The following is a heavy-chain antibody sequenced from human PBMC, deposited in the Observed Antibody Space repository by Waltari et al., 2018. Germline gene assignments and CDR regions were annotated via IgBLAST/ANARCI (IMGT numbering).Heavy chain of an antibody. D-gene: IGHD2-15*01. V-gene: IGHV5-10-1*03. CDR2: IDPTDSYT. J-gene: IGHJ5*02. CDR1: GYSFASHW. CDR3: ARETRYCSDNGCTNWFDP. Sequence: EVQLVQSGPEVKKPGESLRISCQASGYSFASHWISWVRQLPGKGLEFVGRIDPTDSYTNDSPSVQGRVSISVDRSISTAFLQLSTLKAADSGLYYCARETRYCSDNGCTNWFDPWAQGTLVTVSS.